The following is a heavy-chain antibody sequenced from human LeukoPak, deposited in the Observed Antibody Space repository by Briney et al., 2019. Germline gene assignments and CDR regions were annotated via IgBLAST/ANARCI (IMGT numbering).Heavy chain of an antibody. Sequence: PGGSLRLSCASSGFTFNYYAMTWVRQAPGKGLEWVSSITTSGASTYYADSVKGRFTISRDNSKNSLYLQMTSLRAEDTAVYYFECGNPIHRGLGKGPFTNLRGHSKDLLVSAMNSPEGQGTGRFYRGKNFPTSGIVTLFDYWGQGTLVTVSS. J-gene: IGHJ4*02. CDR3: ECGNPIHRGLGKGPFTNLRGHSKDLLVSAMNSPEGQGTGRFYRGKNFPTSGIVTLFDY. V-gene: IGHV3-23*01. D-gene: IGHD4-23*01. CDR1: GFTFNYYA. CDR2: ITTSGAST.